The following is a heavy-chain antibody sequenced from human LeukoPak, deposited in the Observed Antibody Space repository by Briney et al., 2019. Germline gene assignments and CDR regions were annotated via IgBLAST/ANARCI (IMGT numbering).Heavy chain of an antibody. CDR1: GFIFSDYW. V-gene: IGHV3-74*01. D-gene: IGHD3-10*01. J-gene: IGHJ4*02. CDR3: ARDIASGGIDY. Sequence: GGSLRLSCAPSGFIFSDYWFHWVRQTPGQGLVWVAAINRDGTGTSHADSVRGRFTVSRDNSKNTLYLQMNSLRAEDTAVYYCARDIASGGIDYWGQGTLVTVSS. CDR2: INRDGTGT.